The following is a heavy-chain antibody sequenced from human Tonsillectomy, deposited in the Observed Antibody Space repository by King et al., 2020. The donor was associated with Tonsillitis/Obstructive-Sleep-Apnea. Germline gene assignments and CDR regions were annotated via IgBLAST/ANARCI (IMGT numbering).Heavy chain of an antibody. CDR2: IKEDGXEK. V-gene: IGHV3-7*02. Sequence: VQLVESGGGLVQPGGSLRLSCAASGXTFSRSWMSWVRQAPGKGLEWLADIKEDGXEKYYVDSVKGRFTISRDNPKNSLYLQINSLRAEDTAVYYCGXXXGXTXXXXXXFDLXGXGTLXTXXX. CDR1: GXTFSRSW. J-gene: IGHJ2*01. CDR3: GXXXGXTXXXXXXFDL.